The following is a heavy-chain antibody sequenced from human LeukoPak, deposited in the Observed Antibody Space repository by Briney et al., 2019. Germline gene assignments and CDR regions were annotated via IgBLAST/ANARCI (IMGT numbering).Heavy chain of an antibody. CDR1: GFTFSSYS. V-gene: IGHV3-48*02. D-gene: IGHD6-19*01. Sequence: GGSLRLSCAASGFTFSSYSMNWVRQAPGKGLEWVSYISSSSTIYYADSVKGRFTISRDNAKNSLYLQMNSLRDEDTAVYYCARDIAVAGPGWGQGTLVTASS. J-gene: IGHJ4*02. CDR3: ARDIAVAGPG. CDR2: ISSSSTI.